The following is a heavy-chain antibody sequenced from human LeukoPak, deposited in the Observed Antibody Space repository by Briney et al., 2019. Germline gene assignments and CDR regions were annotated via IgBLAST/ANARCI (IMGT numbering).Heavy chain of an antibody. Sequence: PSETLSLTCAVSGYSISSGNNHWRWIRQPAGKGLEWIGHIYTSGSTNYNPSLKSRVTISVDTSKNQFSLKLSSVTAADTAVYYCATTTVTTSAGFDYWGQGTLVTVSS. D-gene: IGHD4-17*01. CDR2: IYTSGST. CDR1: GYSISSGNNH. CDR3: ATTTVTTSAGFDY. J-gene: IGHJ4*02. V-gene: IGHV4-61*09.